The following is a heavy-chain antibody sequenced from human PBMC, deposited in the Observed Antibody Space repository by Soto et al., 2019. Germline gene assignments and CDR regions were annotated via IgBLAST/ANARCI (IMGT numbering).Heavy chain of an antibody. CDR2: IYHSGST. CDR3: ARAQGSGFLVS. Sequence: SETLSLTYAVSGVSIRSGGYFWSWIRQPPGKGLEWIGNIYHSGSTYYKQSLKSRDSLSVGRSKNQFFLKLSSVTAADTAVYYCARAQGSGFLVSWGQG. V-gene: IGHV4-30-2*01. D-gene: IGHD3-10*01. CDR1: GVSIRSGGYF. J-gene: IGHJ1*01.